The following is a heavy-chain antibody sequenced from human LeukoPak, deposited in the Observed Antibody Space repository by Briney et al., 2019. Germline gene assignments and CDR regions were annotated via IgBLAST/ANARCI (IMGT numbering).Heavy chain of an antibody. CDR2: ISSSSSYI. Sequence: PGRSLRLSCAASGFTFSSYGMHWVRQAPGKGLEWVSSISSSSSYIYYADSVKGRFTISRDNAKNSLYLQMNSLRAEDTAVYYCAREAYYDFWSGYYGYGMDVWGQGTTVTVSS. CDR3: AREAYYDFWSGYYGYGMDV. D-gene: IGHD3-3*01. V-gene: IGHV3-21*01. J-gene: IGHJ6*02. CDR1: GFTFSSYG.